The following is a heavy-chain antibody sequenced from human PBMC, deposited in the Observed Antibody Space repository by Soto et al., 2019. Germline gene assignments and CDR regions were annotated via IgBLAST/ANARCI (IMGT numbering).Heavy chain of an antibody. D-gene: IGHD2-15*01. CDR1: GGTFSSYA. Sequence: QVQLVQSGAEVKKPGSSVKVSCKASGGTFSSYAISWVRQAPGQGLEWMGGIIPIFGTANYAQKFQGRVTITADESTCTAYMELSSLRSEDTAVYYCARVRFDCSGGSCYSFDYWGQGTLVTVSS. V-gene: IGHV1-69*01. J-gene: IGHJ4*02. CDR2: IIPIFGTA. CDR3: ARVRFDCSGGSCYSFDY.